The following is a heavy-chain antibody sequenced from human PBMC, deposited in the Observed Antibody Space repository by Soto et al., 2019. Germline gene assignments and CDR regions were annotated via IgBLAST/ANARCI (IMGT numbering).Heavy chain of an antibody. CDR2: ISSGSHYI. J-gene: IGHJ3*02. Sequence: EVQLVESGGGLVKPGGSLRLSCAASGFSFSTSSMNWVRQAPGKGLEWVSSISSGSHYIVYADSVKGRFTISRDNARNSLYLQMNSLRAEDTAMYYCAEGVGVVAATGAFDIWGQGTMVAVSS. CDR3: AEGVGVVAATGAFDI. D-gene: IGHD2-15*01. V-gene: IGHV3-21*01. CDR1: GFSFSTSS.